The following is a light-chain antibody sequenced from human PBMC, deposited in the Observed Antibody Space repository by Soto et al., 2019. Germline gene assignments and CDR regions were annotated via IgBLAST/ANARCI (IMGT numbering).Light chain of an antibody. J-gene: IGLJ2*01. CDR3: YVWDSSSDPVV. CDR2: YDS. Sequence: SYELTQPPSVSVAPGKTARITCGGNNIGSKSVHWYQQKPGQAPVLVIYYDSDRPSGIPERFSGSNSGNTATLTISRVEAGDVAAYYYYVWDSSSDPVVFGGGTKVTVL. CDR1: NIGSKS. V-gene: IGLV3-21*04.